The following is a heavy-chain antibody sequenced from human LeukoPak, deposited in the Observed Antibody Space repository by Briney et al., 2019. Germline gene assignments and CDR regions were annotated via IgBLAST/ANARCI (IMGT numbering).Heavy chain of an antibody. CDR3: ARDIGPQRGYSYGPEY. CDR2: ISAYNGNT. V-gene: IGHV1-18*01. CDR1: GGTFSSYA. J-gene: IGHJ4*02. D-gene: IGHD5-18*01. Sequence: ASVKVSCKASGGTFSSYAISWVRQAPGQGLEWMGWISAYNGNTNYAQKLQGRVTMTTDTSTSTAYMELRSLRSDDTAVYYCARDIGPQRGYSYGPEYWGQGTLVTVSS.